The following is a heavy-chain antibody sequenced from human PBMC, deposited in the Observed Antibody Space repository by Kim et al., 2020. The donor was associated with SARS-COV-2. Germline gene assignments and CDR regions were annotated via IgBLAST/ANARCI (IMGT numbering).Heavy chain of an antibody. D-gene: IGHD1-1*01. Sequence: SETLSLTCTVSGGSISGSSYYWGWIRQPPGKGLEWIGSIYYSGNTYYNPSLKSRVTISVDTSKKQFSLKMNSVTAADTAVYYCARVGNAYPNLNWFDPWGQGTLVTVSS. CDR2: IYYSGNT. CDR1: GGSISGSSYY. J-gene: IGHJ5*02. CDR3: ARVGNAYPNLNWFDP. V-gene: IGHV4-39*07.